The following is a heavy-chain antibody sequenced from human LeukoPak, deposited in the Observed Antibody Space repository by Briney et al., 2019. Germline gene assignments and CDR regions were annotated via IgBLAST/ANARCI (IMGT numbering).Heavy chain of an antibody. CDR1: GYTFTSYD. D-gene: IGHD4-17*01. Sequence: ASVKVSCKASGYTFTSYDINWVRQATGQGLEWMGWMNPNSGNTGYARRFQGRVTMTRNTSISTAYMELSSLRSEDTAVYYCARGDPTVTTRFFSWSVPPKYYYYGMDVWGQGTTVTVSS. V-gene: IGHV1-8*01. CDR3: ARGDPTVTTRFFSWSVPPKYYYYGMDV. J-gene: IGHJ6*02. CDR2: MNPNSGNT.